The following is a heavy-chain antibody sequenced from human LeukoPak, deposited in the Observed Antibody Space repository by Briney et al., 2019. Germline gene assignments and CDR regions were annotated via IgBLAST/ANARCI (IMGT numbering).Heavy chain of an antibody. D-gene: IGHD3-10*01. J-gene: IGHJ6*04. CDR2: IYYSGST. V-gene: IGHV4-59*01. CDR1: GGSISSYY. Sequence: SETLSLTCTVSGGSISSYYCSCIRQPPGKGLEWIGYIYYSGSTNYNPSLKSRVTISVDTSKNQFSLKLSSVTAADTAVYYCARAGYYYGSGRGYGMDVWGKGTTVTVSS. CDR3: ARAGYYYGSGRGYGMDV.